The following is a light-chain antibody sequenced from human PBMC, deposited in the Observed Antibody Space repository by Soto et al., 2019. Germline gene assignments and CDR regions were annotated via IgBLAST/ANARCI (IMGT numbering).Light chain of an antibody. Sequence: EIVMTQSPATLSVSPGERATLSCRASQSVSNNLAWYQQKPGQAPRLLIYGASTRAPGIPARFSGSGSGTEFTLTISSLQSEDFAVYYCQQYNNWPPFTFGPGTKVDIK. CDR1: QSVSNN. CDR2: GAS. J-gene: IGKJ3*01. CDR3: QQYNNWPPFT. V-gene: IGKV3-15*01.